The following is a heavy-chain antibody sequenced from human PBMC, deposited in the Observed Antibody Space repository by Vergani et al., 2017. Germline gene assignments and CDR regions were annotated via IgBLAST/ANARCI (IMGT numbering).Heavy chain of an antibody. Sequence: QVQLVESGGGVVQPGGSLRLSCAASGFIFSNYGMHWVRQAPGKGLDWVSFIRFDGSVKFHADSVKGRFIISRDQSKNTLHLQMNGLRPEDTAVYYCATAGAGXCGGASCYDFFEYWGQGTLVTVSS. D-gene: IGHD2-15*01. V-gene: IGHV3-30*02. J-gene: IGHJ4*02. CDR1: GFIFSNYG. CDR2: IRFDGSVK. CDR3: ATAGAGXCGGASCYDFFEY.